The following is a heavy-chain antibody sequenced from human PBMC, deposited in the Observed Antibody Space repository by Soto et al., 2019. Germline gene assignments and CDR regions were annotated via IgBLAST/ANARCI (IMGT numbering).Heavy chain of an antibody. CDR3: TCMDV. Sequence: SETLSLTCIVSGGSISSSGYYWGWIRQPPGEGLEWIGTIYYSGNTYYNPSLKSRVTISVDTSKNQFSLNLSSVTAADTAVYYCTCMDVWGQGTTVTVSS. J-gene: IGHJ6*02. CDR2: IYYSGNT. V-gene: IGHV4-39*01. CDR1: GGSISSSGYY.